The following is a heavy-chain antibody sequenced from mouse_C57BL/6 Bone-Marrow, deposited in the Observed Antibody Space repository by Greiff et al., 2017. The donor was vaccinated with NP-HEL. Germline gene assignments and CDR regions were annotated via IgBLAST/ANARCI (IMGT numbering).Heavy chain of an antibody. J-gene: IGHJ4*01. V-gene: IGHV1-52*01. Sequence: QVQLQQPGAELVRPGSSVKLSCKASGYTFTSYWMHWVKQRPIQGLEWIGNIDPSDSETHYNLKFKDKATLTVDKSSSTAYMQLSSLTSEDSAVYYCARSYYGSSKGNAMDYWGQGTSVTVSS. D-gene: IGHD1-1*01. CDR1: GYTFTSYW. CDR2: IDPSDSET. CDR3: ARSYYGSSKGNAMDY.